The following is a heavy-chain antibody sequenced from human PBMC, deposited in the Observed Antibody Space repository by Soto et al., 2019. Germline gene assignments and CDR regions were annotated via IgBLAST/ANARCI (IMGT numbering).Heavy chain of an antibody. CDR2: IIPIFGTA. V-gene: IGHV1-69*01. CDR1: GGTFSSYA. CDR3: ARPPYSSSSLWSAFDI. D-gene: IGHD6-6*01. Sequence: QVQLVQSGAEVKKPGSSVKVSCKASGGTFSSYAISWVRQAPGQGLEWMGGIIPIFGTANYAQKFQGRVTITADEPTSTAYMELSSLRSEDTAVYYCARPPYSSSSLWSAFDIWGQGTMVTVSS. J-gene: IGHJ3*02.